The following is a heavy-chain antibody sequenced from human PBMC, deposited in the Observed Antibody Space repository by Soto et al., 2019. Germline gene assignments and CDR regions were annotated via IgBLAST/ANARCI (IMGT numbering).Heavy chain of an antibody. CDR1: GFTFSTYG. Sequence: QVQLAESGGGVVQPGRSLRLSCAASGFTFSTYGVHWVRQAPGKGLEWLAAISYDGITTYYADSVKGRFTISRDNTTNTLYLQMSSLRAEDTAVYYCAKRVVPADTGRRGDAMDVWGQGTTVIVSS. CDR3: AKRVVPADTGRRGDAMDV. D-gene: IGHD2-2*01. CDR2: ISYDGITT. V-gene: IGHV3-30*18. J-gene: IGHJ6*02.